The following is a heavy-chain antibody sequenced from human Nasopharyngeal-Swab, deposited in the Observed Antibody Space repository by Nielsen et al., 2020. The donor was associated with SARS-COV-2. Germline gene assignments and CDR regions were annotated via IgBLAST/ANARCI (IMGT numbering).Heavy chain of an antibody. Sequence: GESLKISCAASGFTFSSYAMSWVRQAPGKGLEWVSAISGSGGSTYYADSVKGRFTISRHNSKNTLYLQMNSLRAEDTAVYYCARDSHKGTSWGQGTLVTVSS. J-gene: IGHJ4*02. D-gene: IGHD2-8*01. V-gene: IGHV3-23*01. CDR3: ARDSHKGTS. CDR1: GFTFSSYA. CDR2: ISGSGGST.